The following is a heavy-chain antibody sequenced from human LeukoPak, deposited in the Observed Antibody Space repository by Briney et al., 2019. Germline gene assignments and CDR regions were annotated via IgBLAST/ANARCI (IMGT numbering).Heavy chain of an antibody. V-gene: IGHV1-46*01. CDR2: INTSGGRT. Sequence: GASVTVSFKASGYTFTNYYIHWVRQAPGQGLEWMGIINTSGGRTNYEQNFQGRVSMTREKKTNKVYMEQRRVRYEDRAVYYCANDFLPFADAFDFWGQGTMVTVSS. J-gene: IGHJ3*01. D-gene: IGHD3-3*01. CDR3: ANDFLPFADAFDF. CDR1: GYTFTNYY.